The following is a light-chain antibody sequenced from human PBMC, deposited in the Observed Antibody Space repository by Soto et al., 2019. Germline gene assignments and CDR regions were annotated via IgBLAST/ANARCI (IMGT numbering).Light chain of an antibody. J-gene: IGLJ1*01. CDR3: SSFTSSYTYV. CDR1: STDFGDYNY. V-gene: IGLV2-14*01. Sequence: QLVLTQPASVSGSPGQSTTISCTGTSTDFGDYNYVSWYQQHPGKAPKLVIYDVTNRPSGISNRLSGSKSGNTASLTFSGLQAEDEGDYYCSSFTSSYTYVFGPGTKLTVL. CDR2: DVT.